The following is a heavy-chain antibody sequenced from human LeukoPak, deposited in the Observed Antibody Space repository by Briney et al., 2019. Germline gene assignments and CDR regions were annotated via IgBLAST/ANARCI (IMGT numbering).Heavy chain of an antibody. Sequence: PGGSLRLSCAASGFTFSSYDMSWVRQAPGKGLEWVSGISGSGGSTFYADSVKGRFTISRDNSENTVYLQMNSLRADDTAVYYCAKTTAGYSSGRYPGWPVDYWGQGTLVTVSS. V-gene: IGHV3-23*01. D-gene: IGHD6-19*01. CDR2: ISGSGGST. J-gene: IGHJ4*02. CDR1: GFTFSSYD. CDR3: AKTTAGYSSGRYPGWPVDY.